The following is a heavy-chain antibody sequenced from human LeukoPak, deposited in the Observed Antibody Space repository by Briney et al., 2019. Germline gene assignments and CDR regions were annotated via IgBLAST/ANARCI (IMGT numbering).Heavy chain of an antibody. CDR2: IKHSGST. CDR3: ARGEEVVVPAAIFYFDY. J-gene: IGHJ4*02. D-gene: IGHD2-2*01. Sequence: SETLSPTCAVYGGSFSGYYWSWIRQPPGKGLEWIGEIKHSGSTNYNPSLKSRVTISVDTSKNQFSLKLSSVTAADTAVYYCARGEEVVVPAAIFYFDYWGQGTLVTVSS. V-gene: IGHV4-34*01. CDR1: GGSFSGYY.